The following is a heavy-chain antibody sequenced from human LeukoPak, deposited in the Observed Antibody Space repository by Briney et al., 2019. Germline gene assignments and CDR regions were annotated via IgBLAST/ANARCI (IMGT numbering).Heavy chain of an antibody. V-gene: IGHV3-7*01. D-gene: IGHD1-20*01. CDR3: ATLNYYFDY. CDR1: GGSITSNTYY. Sequence: ETLSLTCTVSGGSITSNTYYWGWIRQAPGKGLEWVATIKQDGSEKYYVDSVKGRFTISRDNAKNSLYLQMNSLRAEDTAVYYCATLNYYFDYWGQGTLVTVSS. CDR2: IKQDGSEK. J-gene: IGHJ4*02.